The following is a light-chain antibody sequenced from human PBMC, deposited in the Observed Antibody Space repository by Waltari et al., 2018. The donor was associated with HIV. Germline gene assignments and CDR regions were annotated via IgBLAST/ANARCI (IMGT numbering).Light chain of an antibody. Sequence: QSALTQPRPVSGSPGPSVTISCPGTSSDVCGYTYVSSYQQHPGKDPKLMINDVSKRPSGVPDRFSGSKSGNTASLTISGLQAEDEADYYCCSHAGSYTFGVFGTGTKVTVL. CDR2: DVS. V-gene: IGLV2-11*01. CDR1: SSDVCGYTY. J-gene: IGLJ1*01. CDR3: CSHAGSYTFGV.